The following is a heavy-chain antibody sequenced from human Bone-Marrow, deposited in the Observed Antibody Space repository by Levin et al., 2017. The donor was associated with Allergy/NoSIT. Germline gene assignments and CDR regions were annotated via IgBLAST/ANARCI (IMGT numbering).Heavy chain of an antibody. Sequence: GESLKISCAASGFTFSSYGMHWVRQAPGKGLEWVAVIWYDGSNKYYADSVKGRFTISRDNSKNTLYLQMNSLRAEDTAVYYCARERATITVVDYWGQGTLVTVSS. J-gene: IGHJ4*02. CDR1: GFTFSSYG. CDR3: ARERATITVVDY. CDR2: IWYDGSNK. V-gene: IGHV3-33*01. D-gene: IGHD5-12*01.